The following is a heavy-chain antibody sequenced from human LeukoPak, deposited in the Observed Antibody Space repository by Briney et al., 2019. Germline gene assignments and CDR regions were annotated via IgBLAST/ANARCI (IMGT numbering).Heavy chain of an antibody. V-gene: IGHV3-7*01. J-gene: IGHJ4*02. D-gene: IGHD1-14*01. CDR1: GFTFTTYW. Sequence: GGSLRLSCAASGFTFTTYWINWVRQAPGKGLEGVAVINQDGREKYYVDSVKGRFTISRDNAKNSLYLQMNSLRAEDTAVYYCARDFRNAGDYWGQGTLVTVSS. CDR2: INQDGREK. CDR3: ARDFRNAGDY.